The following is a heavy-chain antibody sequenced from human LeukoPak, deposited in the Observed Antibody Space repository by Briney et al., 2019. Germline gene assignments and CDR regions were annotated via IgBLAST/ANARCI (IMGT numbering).Heavy chain of an antibody. Sequence: TLSLTCTVAGGSISRGSYDWGWIRQPGGRGREGIGRIYTSGSTTYNPSLKRRVTISVDTSKNQFSLKLSSVTAADTAVYYCAREPGRDSRRPWGQGALVTVSS. J-gene: IGHJ5*02. CDR1: GGSISRGSYD. D-gene: IGHD6-13*01. V-gene: IGHV4-61*02. CDR3: AREPGRDSRRP. CDR2: IYTSGST.